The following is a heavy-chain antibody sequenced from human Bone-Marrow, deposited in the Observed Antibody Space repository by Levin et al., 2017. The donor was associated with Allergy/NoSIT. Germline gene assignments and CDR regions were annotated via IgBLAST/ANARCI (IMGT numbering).Heavy chain of an antibody. CDR2: ISYDGSNK. CDR3: ARDLGYDSTQGAFDI. CDR1: GFTFSSYA. J-gene: IGHJ3*02. V-gene: IGHV3-30-3*01. D-gene: IGHD3-22*01. Sequence: HPGGSLRLSCAASGFTFSSYAMHWVRQAPGKGLEWVAVISYDGSNKYYADSVKGRFTISRDNSKNTLYLQMNSLRAEDTAVYYCARDLGYDSTQGAFDIWGQGTMVTVSS.